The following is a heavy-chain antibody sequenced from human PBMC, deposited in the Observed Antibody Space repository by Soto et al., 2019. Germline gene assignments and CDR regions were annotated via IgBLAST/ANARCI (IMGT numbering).Heavy chain of an antibody. CDR1: GDSISSSSYY. Sequence: QLQLQESGPGLVKPSETLSLTCIVSGDSISSSSYYWVWIHQPPGKGLEWIGSIYYSGTTYYNPSLESRVTISIDTSKNQFSLKVSSLTAADTAVYYCAKTGPYDILTYWYFDLWGRGTLVTVSS. D-gene: IGHD3-9*01. V-gene: IGHV4-39*01. J-gene: IGHJ2*01. CDR2: IYYSGTT. CDR3: AKTGPYDILTYWYFDL.